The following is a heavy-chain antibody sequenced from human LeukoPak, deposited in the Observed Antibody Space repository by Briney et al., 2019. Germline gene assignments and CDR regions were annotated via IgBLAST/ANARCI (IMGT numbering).Heavy chain of an antibody. CDR1: GFTFSNAW. CDR3: TKTYYYGSGSLDY. Sequence: PGGSLRLSCAASGFTFSNAWMSWVRQAPGKGLEWVSRIKSKTDGGTTDYAAPVKGRFTISRDDSKNTLYLQMNSLKTEDTAIYYCTKTYYYGSGSLDYWGQGTLVTVSS. J-gene: IGHJ4*02. D-gene: IGHD3-10*01. CDR2: IKSKTDGGTT. V-gene: IGHV3-15*01.